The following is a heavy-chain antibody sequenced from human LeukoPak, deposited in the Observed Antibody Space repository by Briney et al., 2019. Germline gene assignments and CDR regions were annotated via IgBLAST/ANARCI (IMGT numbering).Heavy chain of an antibody. D-gene: IGHD2-8*01. CDR3: SRENGAFSPFGY. J-gene: IGHJ4*02. CDR1: GGYISNTNW. V-gene: IGHV4-4*02. CDR2: ISLTGLT. Sequence: PSETLSLTCGVSGGYISNTNWWSWVRQPPGRGLAWIGEISLTGLTHYNPSLESRVTVSLDKSKNQLSLNLTSVTAADTAVYYCSRENGAFSPFGYWGQGTLVTVLS.